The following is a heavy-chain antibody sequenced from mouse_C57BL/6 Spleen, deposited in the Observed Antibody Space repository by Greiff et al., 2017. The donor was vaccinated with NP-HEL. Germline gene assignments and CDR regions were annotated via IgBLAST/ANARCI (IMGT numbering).Heavy chain of an antibody. Sequence: QVQLQQPGAELVMPGASVKLSCKASGYTFTSYWMHWVKQRPGQGLEWIGEIDPSDSYTNYNQKFKGQSTLTVYKSSRTAYMQLSSLTSEDSAVYYCARSGYYGSSHYWGQGTTLTVSS. CDR1: GYTFTSYW. J-gene: IGHJ2*01. CDR2: IDPSDSYT. V-gene: IGHV1-69*01. CDR3: ARSGYYGSSHY. D-gene: IGHD1-1*01.